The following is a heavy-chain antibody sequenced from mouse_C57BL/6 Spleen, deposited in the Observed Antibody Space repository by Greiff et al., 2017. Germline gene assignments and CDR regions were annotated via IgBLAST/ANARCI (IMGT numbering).Heavy chain of an antibody. Sequence: DVKLVESGPGLVKPSQSLSLTCSVTGYSITSGYYWNWIRQFPGNKLEWMGYISYDGSNNYNPSLKNRISITRDTSKNQFFLKLNSVTTEDTATYYCAREGGPYYAMDYWGQGTSVTVSS. CDR1: GYSITSGYY. CDR3: AREGGPYYAMDY. CDR2: ISYDGSN. V-gene: IGHV3-6*01. J-gene: IGHJ4*01. D-gene: IGHD1-1*02.